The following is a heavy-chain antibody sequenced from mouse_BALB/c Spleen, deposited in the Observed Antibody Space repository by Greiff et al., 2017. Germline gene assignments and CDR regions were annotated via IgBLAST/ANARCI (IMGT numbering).Heavy chain of an antibody. V-gene: IGHV5-4*02. J-gene: IGHJ4*01. D-gene: IGHD1-1*01. Sequence: DVMLVESGGGLVKPGGSLKLSCAASGFTFSDYYMYWVRQTPEKRLEWVATISDGGSYTYYPDSVKGRFTISRDNAKNNLYLQMSSLKSEDTAMYYCAFSSYAMDYWGQGTSVTVSS. CDR1: GFTFSDYY. CDR2: ISDGGSYT. CDR3: AFSSYAMDY.